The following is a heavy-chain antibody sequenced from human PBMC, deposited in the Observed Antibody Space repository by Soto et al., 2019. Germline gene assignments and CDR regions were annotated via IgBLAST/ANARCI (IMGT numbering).Heavy chain of an antibody. CDR1: GGTFSSYG. CDR2: IIPIFGTT. CDR3: ARDPLRRGGSQYHHHAMAV. V-gene: IGHV1-69*12. Sequence: QVQLVQSGAEVKKPGSSVKVSCKASGGTFSSYGISWVRQAPGQGLEWVGGIIPIFGTTKNAQRFQDRVTITADDSTGTDYMALNSLTFEDTALYYCARDPLRRGGSQYHHHAMAVWGPGTTVTVSS. D-gene: IGHD3-3*01. J-gene: IGHJ6*02.